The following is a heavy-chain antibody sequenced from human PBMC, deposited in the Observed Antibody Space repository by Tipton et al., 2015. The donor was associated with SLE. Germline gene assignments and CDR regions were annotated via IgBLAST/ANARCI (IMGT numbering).Heavy chain of an antibody. CDR3: AKGMSGYDNGWSFFDY. Sequence: QLVQSGAEVKKPGESLKISCKGSGYSFTSYWIGWVRQMPGKGLEWMGIIYPGDSDTRYSPSFQGQVTISADKSISTAYLQWSSLKASDTAIYYCAKGMSGYDNGWSFFDYWGQGALVTVSS. D-gene: IGHD6-19*01. J-gene: IGHJ4*02. V-gene: IGHV5-51*03. CDR1: GYSFTSYW. CDR2: IYPGDSDT.